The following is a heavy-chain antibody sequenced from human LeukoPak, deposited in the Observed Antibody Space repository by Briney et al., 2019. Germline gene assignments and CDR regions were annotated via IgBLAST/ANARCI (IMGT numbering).Heavy chain of an antibody. D-gene: IGHD5-12*01. CDR3: ARDTGYKVAFDI. CDR1: GFTFSTYW. V-gene: IGHV3-7*01. J-gene: IGHJ3*02. Sequence: GGSLRLSCAASGFTFSTYWMSWVRQAPGKGLEWVANIKEDGSDKYYVDSVKGRFTISRDNAKNSLYLQMNSLRAEDTALYYCARDTGYKVAFDIWGQGTMVTVSP. CDR2: IKEDGSDK.